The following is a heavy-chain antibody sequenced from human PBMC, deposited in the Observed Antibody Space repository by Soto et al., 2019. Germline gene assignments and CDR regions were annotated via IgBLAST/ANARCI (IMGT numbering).Heavy chain of an antibody. CDR2: ISAYNGST. CDR1: GYTFTSYG. V-gene: IGHV1-18*01. CDR3: AMVVDTAMSSYYYGMDV. Sequence: ASVKVSCKASGYTFTSYGISWVRQAPGQGLEWMGWISAYNGSTNYAQKLQGRVTMTTDTSTSTAYMELRSLRSDDTAVYYCAMVVDTAMSSYYYGMDVWGQGTTVTVSS. J-gene: IGHJ6*02. D-gene: IGHD5-18*01.